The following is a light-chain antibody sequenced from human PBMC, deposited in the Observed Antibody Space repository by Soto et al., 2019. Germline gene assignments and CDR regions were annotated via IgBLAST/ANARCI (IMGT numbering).Light chain of an antibody. J-gene: IGKJ1*01. V-gene: IGKV3-15*01. CDR3: QQYKRWPAT. Sequence: EIVVTQSPATLSVSPGERVTLASRASQSVSSNLAWYQQKPGQAPRLLMYEASTRATGFPARFSGSGSGTEFTLTISSQQSEDFAVYYCQQYKRWPATFGQGTKVDIK. CDR1: QSVSSN. CDR2: EAS.